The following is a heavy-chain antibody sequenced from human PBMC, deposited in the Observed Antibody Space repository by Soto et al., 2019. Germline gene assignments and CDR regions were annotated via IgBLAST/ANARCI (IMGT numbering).Heavy chain of an antibody. J-gene: IGHJ3*02. CDR2: INHSGST. V-gene: IGHV4-34*01. CDR3: ARGRRSYDYIWGSYRSHFGDAFDI. Sequence: SETLSLTCAVYGGSFSGYYWSWIRQPPGKGLEWIGEINHSGSTNYNPSLKSRVTISVDTSKNQFSLKLSSVTAADTAVYYCARGRRSYDYIWGSYRSHFGDAFDIWGQGTMVTVSS. CDR1: GGSFSGYY. D-gene: IGHD3-16*02.